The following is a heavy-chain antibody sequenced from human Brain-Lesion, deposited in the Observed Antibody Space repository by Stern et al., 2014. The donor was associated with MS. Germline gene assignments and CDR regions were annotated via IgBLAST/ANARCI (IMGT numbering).Heavy chain of an antibody. V-gene: IGHV4-39*01. CDR2: IYYSGNT. Sequence: QLVESGPGLVKPSETLSLTCTVAGGSVSSTSYAWAWIRQPPGKGLEWIGTIYYSGNTYYSPSLQSRLTISLDTSKKQFSLQLRSVTAADTAVYYCAGEEDIRYCSGGSCTGNWFDPWGQGTLVTVSS. CDR1: GGSVSSTSYA. CDR3: AGEEDIRYCSGGSCTGNWFDP. J-gene: IGHJ5*02. D-gene: IGHD2-15*01.